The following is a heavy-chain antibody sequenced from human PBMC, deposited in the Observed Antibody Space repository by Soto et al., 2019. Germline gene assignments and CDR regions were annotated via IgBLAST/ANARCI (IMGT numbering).Heavy chain of an antibody. CDR1: RGRGSCDNSF. CDR3: ARGNALDV. D-gene: IGHD3-10*01. V-gene: IGHV6-1*01. CDR2: TYYRSKWFH. J-gene: IGHJ3*01. Sequence: QTPSPTRSPSRGRGSCDNSFLNWIRQSPSRGLEWLGRTYYRSKWFHDYAASVKSRITINPDTSKNQFSLELNSMTPEDTAVYYCARGNALDVWGQGTVVTVS.